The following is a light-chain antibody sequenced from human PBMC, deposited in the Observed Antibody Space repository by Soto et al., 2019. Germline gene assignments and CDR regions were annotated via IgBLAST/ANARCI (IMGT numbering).Light chain of an antibody. V-gene: IGLV2-23*01. CDR1: SSDVGGYNL. Sequence: QSALTQPASVSGSPGQSITISCTGTSSDVGGYNLVSWYQQHPGKAPKLMIYEGSKRPSGVSDRFSGSKSGNTASLTISGLQADDDADYYCSSYAYSGTYLVFCGGTKLTVL. CDR2: EGS. J-gene: IGLJ2*01. CDR3: SSYAYSGTYLV.